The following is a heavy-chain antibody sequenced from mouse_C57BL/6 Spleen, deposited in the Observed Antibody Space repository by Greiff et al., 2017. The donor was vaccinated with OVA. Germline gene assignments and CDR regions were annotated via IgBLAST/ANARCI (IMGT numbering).Heavy chain of an antibody. Sequence: EVKLVESGGGLVQPGGSLSLSCAASGFTFTDYYLSWVRQPPGKALEWLGFIRNKANGNTTDYSASGKGRFTISRDNSQSILYLQMNALRAEDSATYYCARSPDDYAMDYWGQGTSVTVSS. CDR3: ARSPDDYAMDY. J-gene: IGHJ4*01. CDR1: GFTFTDYY. V-gene: IGHV7-3*01. CDR2: IRNKANGNTT.